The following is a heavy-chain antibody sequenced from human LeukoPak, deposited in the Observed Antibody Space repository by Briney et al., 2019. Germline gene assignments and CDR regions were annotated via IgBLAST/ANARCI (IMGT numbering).Heavy chain of an antibody. CDR1: GYTFTGYY. V-gene: IGHV1-8*02. D-gene: IGHD2-15*01. J-gene: IGHJ4*02. CDR2: MNPNSGNT. Sequence: ASVKVSCKASGYTFTGYYMHWVRQAPGQGLEWMGWMNPNSGNTGYAQKFQGRVTMTRNTSISTAYMELSSLRSEDTAVYYCARSGYCSGGSCFDFDYWGQGTLVTVSS. CDR3: ARSGYCSGGSCFDFDY.